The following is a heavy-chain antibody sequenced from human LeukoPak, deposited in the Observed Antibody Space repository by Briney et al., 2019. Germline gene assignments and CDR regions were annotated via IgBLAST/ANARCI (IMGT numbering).Heavy chain of an antibody. CDR1: GFTVSNNY. CDR2: ISNSGDST. CDR3: ARFYNYGRR. V-gene: IGHV3-23*01. J-gene: IGHJ4*02. D-gene: IGHD4-17*01. Sequence: PGGSLRLSCAVSGFTVSNNYMSWVRQAPGKGLEWVSTISNSGDSTNHADSVKGRFTISRDNSKNTLYLQMNSVRAEDTAVYYCARFYNYGRRWGQGTLVTVSS.